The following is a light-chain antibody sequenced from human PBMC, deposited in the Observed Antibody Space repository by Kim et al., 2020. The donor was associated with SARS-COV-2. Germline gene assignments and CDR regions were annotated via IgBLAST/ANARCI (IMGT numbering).Light chain of an antibody. Sequence: SPGEIATLSCRASQTISSRYLSWFQQNPGQAPRLLIYGTSSGATGIPDRFSGSGSGTDFTLTISRLEPEDFVVYYCQHYGSSPWTFGQGTKVEIK. CDR3: QHYGSSPWT. CDR1: QTISSRY. J-gene: IGKJ1*01. CDR2: GTS. V-gene: IGKV3-20*01.